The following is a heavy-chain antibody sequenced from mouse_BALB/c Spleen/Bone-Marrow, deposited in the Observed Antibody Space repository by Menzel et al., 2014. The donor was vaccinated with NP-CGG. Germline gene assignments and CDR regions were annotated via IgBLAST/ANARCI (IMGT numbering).Heavy chain of an antibody. J-gene: IGHJ3*01. D-gene: IGHD1-1*01. Sequence: EVQGVESGGGLVQPGGSLKLSCAASGFDFSRYCMSWVRQAPGKGLEWIGEINPDSSTINYTPSLKDKFIISRDNAKNTLYLQMSKVRSEDTALYYCSRLYYYGNFAYWGQGTLVTVSA. CDR2: INPDSSTI. CDR1: GFDFSRYC. V-gene: IGHV4-1*02. CDR3: SRLYYYGNFAY.